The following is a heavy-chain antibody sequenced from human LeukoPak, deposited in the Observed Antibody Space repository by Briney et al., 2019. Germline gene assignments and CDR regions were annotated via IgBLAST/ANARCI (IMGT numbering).Heavy chain of an antibody. CDR3: ARDRHSSVDY. V-gene: IGHV3-23*01. J-gene: IGHJ4*02. CDR2: ISGSGGST. CDR1: GFTFSSYA. D-gene: IGHD3-22*01. Sequence: GGSLRLSCAASGFTFSSYAMSWVRQAPGKGLEWVSAISGSGGSTYYADSVKGRFTISRDNAKNSLYLQLISLRAEDTAVYYCARDRHSSVDYWGQGALVTVSS.